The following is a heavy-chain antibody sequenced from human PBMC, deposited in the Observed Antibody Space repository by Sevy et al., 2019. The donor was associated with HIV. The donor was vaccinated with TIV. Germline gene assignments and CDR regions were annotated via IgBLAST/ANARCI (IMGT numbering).Heavy chain of an antibody. Sequence: GGSLRLSCTASGFTFGDYAMSWFRQAPGKGLEWVGFIRSKANGGTTEYAASVKGRFTISRDDSKSIAYLQMNSLKTEDTAVYYCTRDSDYGGNSRYFDYWGQGTLVTVSS. V-gene: IGHV3-49*03. CDR3: TRDSDYGGNSRYFDY. J-gene: IGHJ4*02. CDR2: IRSKANGGTT. D-gene: IGHD4-17*01. CDR1: GFTFGDYA.